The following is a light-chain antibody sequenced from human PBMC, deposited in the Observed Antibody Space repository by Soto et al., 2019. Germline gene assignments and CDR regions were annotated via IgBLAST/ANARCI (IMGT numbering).Light chain of an antibody. CDR3: QHYNNWPRT. CDR2: GAS. Sequence: EIVMTQSPATLSVSPGERATLSCRARQSVSGNLAWYQQKPGQAPRLLIYGASTRATGIPARFSGSGSGTEFTLTISSLQSEDFAVYYCQHYNNWPRTFGQGTKVEIK. J-gene: IGKJ1*01. CDR1: QSVSGN. V-gene: IGKV3-15*01.